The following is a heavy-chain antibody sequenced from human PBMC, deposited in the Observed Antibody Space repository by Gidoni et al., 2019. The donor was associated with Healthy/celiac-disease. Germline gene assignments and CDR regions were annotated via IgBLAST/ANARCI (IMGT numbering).Heavy chain of an antibody. CDR3: ASVFGVVPRG. CDR2: ISYDGSNK. CDR1: GFTFSSYA. D-gene: IGHD3-3*01. V-gene: IGHV3-30-3*01. Sequence: QVQLVESGGGVVQPGRSLRLSCAASGFTFSSYAMHWVRQAPGKGLEWVAVISYDGSNKYYADSVKGRFTISRDNSKNTLYLQMNSLRAEDTAVYYCASVFGVVPRGWGQGTLVTVSS. J-gene: IGHJ4*02.